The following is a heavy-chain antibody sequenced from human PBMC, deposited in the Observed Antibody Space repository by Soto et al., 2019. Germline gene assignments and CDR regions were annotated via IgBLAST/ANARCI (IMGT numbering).Heavy chain of an antibody. J-gene: IGHJ4*02. CDR3: ARDLGIAARYFDY. CDR2: IWYDGSNK. CDR1: GFTFSSYG. Sequence: SLRLSCAASGFTFSSYGMHWVRQAPGKGLEWVAVIWYDGSNKYYADSVKGRFTISRDNSKNTLYLQMNSLRAEDTAVYYCARDLGIAARYFDYWGQGTLVTVSS. V-gene: IGHV3-33*01. D-gene: IGHD6-6*01.